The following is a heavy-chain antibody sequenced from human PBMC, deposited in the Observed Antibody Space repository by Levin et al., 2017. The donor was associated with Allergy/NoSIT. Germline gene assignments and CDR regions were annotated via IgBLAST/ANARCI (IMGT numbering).Heavy chain of an antibody. D-gene: IGHD1-1*01. CDR1: GFTVSSNY. CDR3: ARDQSRYNWNDGYYYYDGMDV. CDR2: IYTDSST. Sequence: GGSLRLSCAASGFTVSSNYMSWVRQAPGKGLEWVSIIYTDSSTYYADSVKGRFTISRDNSKNTLYLQMNSLRAEDTAVYYCARDQSRYNWNDGYYYYDGMDVWGQGTTVTVSS. V-gene: IGHV3-53*01. J-gene: IGHJ6*02.